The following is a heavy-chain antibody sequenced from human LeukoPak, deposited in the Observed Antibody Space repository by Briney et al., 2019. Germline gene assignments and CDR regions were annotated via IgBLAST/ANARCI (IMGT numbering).Heavy chain of an antibody. J-gene: IGHJ4*02. Sequence: QPGGSLELSCAASGLTFSGSAVHWVRQASGKGLEWVGRIRTKADSYATAYAASVKGRFTISRDDSKNTAYLQMNSLKTEDTAVYYCASTVGGYTYFDYWGQGTPVTVSS. V-gene: IGHV3-73*01. D-gene: IGHD5-12*01. CDR1: GLTFSGSA. CDR2: IRTKADSYAT. CDR3: ASTVGGYTYFDY.